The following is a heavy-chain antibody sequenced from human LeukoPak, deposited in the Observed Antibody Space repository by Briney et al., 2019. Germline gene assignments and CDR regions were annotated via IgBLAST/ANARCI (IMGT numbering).Heavy chain of an antibody. D-gene: IGHD6-13*01. V-gene: IGHV3-11*05. CDR1: GFAFSDYY. CDR2: ISTGITYT. J-gene: IGHJ4*02. CDR3: ARGGTSWYDY. Sequence: PGGSLRLSCAASGFAFSDYYMSWIRQAPGKGLEWVSYISTGITYTNYADSVKGRFTISRDNAKNSLYLQMNSLRAEDTAVYYCARGGTSWYDYWGQGTLVTVSS.